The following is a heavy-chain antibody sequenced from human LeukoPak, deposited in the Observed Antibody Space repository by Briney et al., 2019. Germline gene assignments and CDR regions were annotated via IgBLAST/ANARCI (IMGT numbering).Heavy chain of an antibody. V-gene: IGHV1-8*01. CDR1: GYTFTSYD. Sequence: ASVKVSCKASGYTFTSYDISWVRQATGQGLEWMGWMNPNSGNAGYAQRFQGRVTMTRNNSISTAYMELTSLRSEDAAVYYCGRPLQRGSWTQRALDYWGQGTLVTVSS. D-gene: IGHD3-10*01. CDR3: GRPLQRGSWTQRALDY. CDR2: MNPNSGNA. J-gene: IGHJ4*02.